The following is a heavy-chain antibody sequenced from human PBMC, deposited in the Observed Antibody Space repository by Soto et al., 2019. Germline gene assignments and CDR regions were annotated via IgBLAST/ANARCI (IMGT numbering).Heavy chain of an antibody. Sequence: PGGSLRLSCAASGFTFSSYAMSWVRQAPGKGLEWVSAISGSGGSTYYADSVKGRFTISRDNSKNTLYLQMNSLRAEDTAVYYCAKVHGFWVAVAGRPPYGMDVWGQGTTVTVS. CDR2: ISGSGGST. V-gene: IGHV3-23*01. J-gene: IGHJ6*02. CDR1: GFTFSSYA. CDR3: AKVHGFWVAVAGRPPYGMDV. D-gene: IGHD6-19*01.